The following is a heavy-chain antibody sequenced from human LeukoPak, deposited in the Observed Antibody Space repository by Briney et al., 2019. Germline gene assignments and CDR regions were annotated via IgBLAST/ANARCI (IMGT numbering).Heavy chain of an antibody. CDR3: ARVFSSTYYMDV. V-gene: IGHV4-59*01. J-gene: IGHJ6*03. Sequence: KPSETLSLTCTVSGGSISSYYWSWIRQPPGKGLEWIGYIYYSGSTNYNPSLKSRVTISVDTSKNQFSLKLSSVTAADTAVYYCARVFSSTYYMDVWGKGTTVTVSS. D-gene: IGHD2-2*01. CDR2: IYYSGST. CDR1: GGSISSYY.